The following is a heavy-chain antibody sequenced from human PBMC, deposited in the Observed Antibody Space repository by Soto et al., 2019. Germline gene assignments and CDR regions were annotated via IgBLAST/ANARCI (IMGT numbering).Heavy chain of an antibody. D-gene: IGHD1-1*01. Sequence: QVQLVESGGGVVQPGRSLRLSCAASGFTFSSYAMHWVRQAPGKGLEWVAVISSDGSNKYYADSVKGRFTISRDNSKNTLYLQMNSLRAEDTAVYYCASPRLSSDGTTPIDYWGQGTLVTVSS. CDR1: GFTFSSYA. V-gene: IGHV3-30-3*01. J-gene: IGHJ4*02. CDR3: ASPRLSSDGTTPIDY. CDR2: ISSDGSNK.